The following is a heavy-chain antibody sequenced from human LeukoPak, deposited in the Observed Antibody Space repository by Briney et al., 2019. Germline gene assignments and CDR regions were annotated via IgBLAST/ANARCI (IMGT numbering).Heavy chain of an antibody. CDR1: GFTFSDYY. Sequence: GGSLRLSCAASGFTFSDYYMSWVRQAPGKGLEWVANIKQDGSEKYYVDSVKGRFTISRDNAKNSLYLQMNSLRAEDTAVYYCARRSGSYDYWGQGTLVTVSS. V-gene: IGHV3-7*01. D-gene: IGHD1-26*01. CDR2: IKQDGSEK. CDR3: ARRSGSYDY. J-gene: IGHJ4*02.